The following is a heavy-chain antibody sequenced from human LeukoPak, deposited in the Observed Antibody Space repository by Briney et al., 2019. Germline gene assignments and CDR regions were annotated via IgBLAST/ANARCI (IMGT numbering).Heavy chain of an antibody. D-gene: IGHD2-21*02. CDR3: AGGSVVTASLDGMGV. V-gene: IGHV3-66*02. J-gene: IGHJ6*02. CDR2: IYSGGST. Sequence: GGSLRLSCAASGFTVSSNYMSWVRQAPGKGLEWVSVIYSGGSTYYADSVKGRFTISRDNSKNTLYLQMNSLRAEDTAVYYCAGGSVVTASLDGMGVWGQGTTVTVSS. CDR1: GFTVSSNY.